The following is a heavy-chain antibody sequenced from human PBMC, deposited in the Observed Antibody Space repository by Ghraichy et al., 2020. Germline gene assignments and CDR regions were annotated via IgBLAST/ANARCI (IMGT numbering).Heavy chain of an antibody. CDR1: GFTFSTFA. D-gene: IGHD2-15*01. CDR2: ISSNGVDT. J-gene: IGHJ4*02. Sequence: LSLTCAASGFTFSTFAMHWVRQAPGKGPEYVSAISSNGVDTYYANSVKGRFTISRDNSKNMMYLQMGSLRVEDMAVYYCAREGRYCSGGSCYEFDYWGQGTLVTVFS. V-gene: IGHV3-64*01. CDR3: AREGRYCSGGSCYEFDY.